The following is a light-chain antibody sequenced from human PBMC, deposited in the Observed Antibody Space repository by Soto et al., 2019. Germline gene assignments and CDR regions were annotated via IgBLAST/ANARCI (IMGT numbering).Light chain of an antibody. CDR2: GNS. CDR1: SSNIGAGYD. J-gene: IGLJ2*01. Sequence: QSVLTQPPSVSGAPGQRVTISCTGSSSNIGAGYDVHWYQQLPGTDPKLLIYGNSNRPSGVPDRFSGSKSGTSVSLAITGLQAEDEADYYCQSYDSSLREVFGGGTKLTVL. V-gene: IGLV1-40*01. CDR3: QSYDSSLREV.